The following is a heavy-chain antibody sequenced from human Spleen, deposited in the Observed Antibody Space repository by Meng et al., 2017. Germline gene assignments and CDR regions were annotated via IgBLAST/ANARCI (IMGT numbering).Heavy chain of an antibody. CDR3: ARGPTTMAHDFDY. V-gene: IGHV4-34*01. CDR1: GGSFSDYY. J-gene: IGHJ4*02. D-gene: IGHD4-11*01. CDR2: INHSGST. Sequence: HVQPQQWGAGLLKPSETWSLTCVVFGGSFSDYYWSWIRQPPGKGLEWIGEINHSGSTNYNPSLESRATISVDTSQNNLSLKLSSVTAADSAVYYCARGPTTMAHDFDYWGQGTLVTVSS.